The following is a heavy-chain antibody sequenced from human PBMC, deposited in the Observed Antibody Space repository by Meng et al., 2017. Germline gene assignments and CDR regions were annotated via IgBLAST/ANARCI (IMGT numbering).Heavy chain of an antibody. CDR3: ARERTMVRGVIIHTLNWFDP. CDR2: IYYSGST. Sequence: SETLSLTCTVSGGSISSGGYYWSWIRQHPGKGLEWIGYIYYSGSTYYNPSRKSRVTISVDTSKNQFSLKLSSVTAADTAVYYCARERTMVRGVIIHTLNWFDPWGQGTLVTVSS. V-gene: IGHV4-31*03. J-gene: IGHJ5*02. CDR1: GGSISSGGYY. D-gene: IGHD3-10*01.